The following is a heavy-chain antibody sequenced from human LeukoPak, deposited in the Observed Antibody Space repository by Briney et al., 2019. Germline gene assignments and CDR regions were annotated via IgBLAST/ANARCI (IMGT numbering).Heavy chain of an antibody. CDR2: IYYSGST. V-gene: IGHV4-39*01. Sequence: PSETLSLTCTVSGGSITSNSHYWGWLRQPPGKGLEWIGSIYYSGSTYYNPSLKRRVTMSVDTSKKQFSLKLSSVTAADTAVYYCARVDYYDTSAYFFDYWGQGTLVTVSS. J-gene: IGHJ4*02. CDR1: GGSITSNSHY. D-gene: IGHD3-22*01. CDR3: ARVDYYDTSAYFFDY.